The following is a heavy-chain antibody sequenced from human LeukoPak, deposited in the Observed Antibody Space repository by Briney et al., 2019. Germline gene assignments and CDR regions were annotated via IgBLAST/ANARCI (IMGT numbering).Heavy chain of an antibody. CDR2: IYPGDSDT. J-gene: IGHJ4*02. CDR3: ARHRAARSPDY. Sequence: GESLKISCKGSGYSFTSNWIGWVRQMPGNGLEWMEIIYPGDSDTRYSPSFQGQVTISADKSISTAYLQWSSLKASDTAMYYCARHRAARSPDYWGQGTLVTVSS. V-gene: IGHV5-51*01. CDR1: GYSFTSNW. D-gene: IGHD6-6*01.